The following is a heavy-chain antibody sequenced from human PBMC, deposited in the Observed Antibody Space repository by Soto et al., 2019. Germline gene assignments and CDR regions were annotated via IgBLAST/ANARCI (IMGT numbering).Heavy chain of an antibody. CDR2: IYYSGST. Sequence: PSETLSLTCSVSGGSISNLYWSWIRQPPGKGLEWNGYIYYSGSTNYNPSLKSRLTISVDTSKNQFSLRLSSVTAADTAVYYCATVSWGTGYDWGQGTLVTVSS. V-gene: IGHV4-59*01. CDR3: ATVSWGTGYD. D-gene: IGHD1-1*01. J-gene: IGHJ4*02. CDR1: GGSISNLY.